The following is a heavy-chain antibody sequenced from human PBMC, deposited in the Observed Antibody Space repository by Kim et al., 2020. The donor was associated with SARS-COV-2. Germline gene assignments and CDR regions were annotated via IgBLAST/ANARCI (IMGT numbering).Heavy chain of an antibody. CDR2: IWYDGSNK. D-gene: IGHD6-13*01. Sequence: GGSLRLSCAASGFTFSSYGMHWVRRAPGKGLEWVAVIWYDGSNKYYADSVKGRFSISRDNSKNTLYLQMNSLRAEDTAVYYCARVGGDSSSWPSSFDYWGQGTLVTVSS. V-gene: IGHV3-33*01. CDR3: ARVGGDSSSWPSSFDY. J-gene: IGHJ4*02. CDR1: GFTFSSYG.